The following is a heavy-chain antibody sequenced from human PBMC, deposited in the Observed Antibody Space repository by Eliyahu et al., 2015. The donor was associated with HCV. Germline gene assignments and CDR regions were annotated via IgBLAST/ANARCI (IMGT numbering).Heavy chain of an antibody. CDR2: LHPSGSP. Sequence: QVQLQQWGAGLLKPSETLSLTCAVYGGSFSGYYWNWIRQPPGKGLEWIGGLHPSGSPQHNVSLKSRVTISVDTSKNQFSLRLSSVTAADTAVYYCARGQRFPGVWGQGTTVIVSS. CDR3: ARGQRFPGV. D-gene: IGHD3-16*01. J-gene: IGHJ6*02. CDR1: GGSFSGYY. V-gene: IGHV4-34*01.